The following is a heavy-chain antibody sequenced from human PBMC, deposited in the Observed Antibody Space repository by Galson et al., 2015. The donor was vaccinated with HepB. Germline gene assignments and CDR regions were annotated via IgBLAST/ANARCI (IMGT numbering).Heavy chain of an antibody. CDR2: IWFDGNNK. CDR3: ARDGMEVVVPFDH. J-gene: IGHJ4*02. V-gene: IGHV3-33*01. D-gene: IGHD2-15*01. Sequence: SLRLSCAASGFTFSSYGMHWVRQAPGKGLEWVAVIWFDGNNKYYADSVKGRFTISRDNSKNTLFLQMNSLRAEDTAVYYCARDGMEVVVPFDHWGQGTLVTVSS. CDR1: GFTFSSYG.